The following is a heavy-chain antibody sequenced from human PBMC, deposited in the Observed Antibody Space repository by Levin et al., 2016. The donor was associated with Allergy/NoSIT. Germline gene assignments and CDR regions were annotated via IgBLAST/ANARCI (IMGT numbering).Heavy chain of an antibody. V-gene: IGHV3-30*04. J-gene: IGHJ4*02. Sequence: WIRQPPGKGLEWVAVISYDGSNKYYADSVKGRFTISRDNSKNTLYLQMNSLRAEDTAVYYCARAYHYDSSGKGVFDYWGQGTLVTVSS. D-gene: IGHD3-22*01. CDR2: ISYDGSNK. CDR3: ARAYHYDSSGKGVFDY.